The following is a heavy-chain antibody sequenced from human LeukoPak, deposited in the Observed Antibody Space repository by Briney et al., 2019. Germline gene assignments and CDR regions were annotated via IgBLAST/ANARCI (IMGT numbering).Heavy chain of an antibody. CDR2: IYYSGST. J-gene: IGHJ4*02. CDR1: GGSISSSSYY. D-gene: IGHD1-26*01. CDR3: ASLHSGSYYVY. V-gene: IGHV4-39*01. Sequence: SETLSLTCTVSGGSISSSSYYWGWIRQPPGKGLEWIGSIYYSGSTYYNPSLKSRVTISVDTSKNQFSLKLSSVTAADTAVYYCASLHSGSYYVYWGQGTLVTVSS.